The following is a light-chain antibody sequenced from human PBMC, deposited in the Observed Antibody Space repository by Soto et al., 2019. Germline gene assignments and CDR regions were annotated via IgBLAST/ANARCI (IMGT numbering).Light chain of an antibody. CDR3: QHYNSYSEA. V-gene: IGKV1-5*03. CDR2: KAS. CDR1: QSMSLF. J-gene: IGKJ1*01. Sequence: DIPMTQSPSSLSASVGDRITIPCRASQSMSLFLNWYQQKPGKAPKLLIYKASTLKSGVPSRFSGSGSGTEFTLTISSLQPDDFATYYCQHYNSYSEAFGQGTKVDI.